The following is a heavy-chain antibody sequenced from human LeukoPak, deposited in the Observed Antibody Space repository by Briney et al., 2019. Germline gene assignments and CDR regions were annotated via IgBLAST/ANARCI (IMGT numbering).Heavy chain of an antibody. J-gene: IGHJ4*02. CDR3: ARARHYYDNSSYPNFDY. CDR2: IYYTGTS. V-gene: IGHV4-31*03. Sequence: SETLSLTCTVSGDSISSGIYYWSWIRQHPGKGLEWIGYIYYTGTSYHNPSLRSRVTISVDTSKNQFSLKLSSVTAADTAVYYCARARHYYDNSSYPNFDYWGQGTLVTVSS. D-gene: IGHD3-22*01. CDR1: GDSISSGIYY.